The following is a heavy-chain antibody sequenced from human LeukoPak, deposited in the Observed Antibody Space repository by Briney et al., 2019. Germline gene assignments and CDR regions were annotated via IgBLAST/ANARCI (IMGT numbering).Heavy chain of an antibody. D-gene: IGHD2-2*01. J-gene: IGHJ4*02. Sequence: GGSLRLSCAASGFTFSSQAMSWLRQAPGKGLDWVSAISDSGGNTYYADSVRGRFTISRDNSKNTVYLQMNSLRAEDTAEYYFTKDRRWCSGTSCYYRFDYWGPGTLVTVSS. CDR3: TKDRRWCSGTSCYYRFDY. V-gene: IGHV3-23*01. CDR2: ISDSGGNT. CDR1: GFTFSSQA.